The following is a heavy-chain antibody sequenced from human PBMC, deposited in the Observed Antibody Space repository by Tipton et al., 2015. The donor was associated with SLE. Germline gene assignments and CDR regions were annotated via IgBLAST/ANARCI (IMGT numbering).Heavy chain of an antibody. J-gene: IGHJ6*02. CDR1: GYTFTSYG. V-gene: IGHV1-18*01. CDR3: ARDHEAYCSGDCYVSYYGMDV. CDR2: ISAYIGNT. Sequence: QLVQSGAEVKKPGASVKVSCKASGYTFTSYGISWVRQAPGQGLEWMGWISAYIGNTNYAQKLQGRVTMTTDTSTSTAYMELRSLRSDDTAVYYCARDHEAYCSGDCYVSYYGMDVWGQGTTVTVSS. D-gene: IGHD2-21*02.